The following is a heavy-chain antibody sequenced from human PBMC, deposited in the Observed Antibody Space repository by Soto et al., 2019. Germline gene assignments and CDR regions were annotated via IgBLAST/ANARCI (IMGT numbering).Heavy chain of an antibody. CDR1: GFTFSSYG. D-gene: IGHD3-3*01. CDR3: ARTWSGYSYFDS. CDR2: ISCCGNNR. Sequence: QVQLVESGGGVVQPGGSLRLSCAASGFTFSSYGMSWVRQGPGKGLEGVAVISCCGNNRYYADSVKGRFTISRDNFKNTMYLQMNSLRAEDNAVYYCARTWSGYSYFDSWGQGTLVAVSS. J-gene: IGHJ4*02. V-gene: IGHV3-30*03.